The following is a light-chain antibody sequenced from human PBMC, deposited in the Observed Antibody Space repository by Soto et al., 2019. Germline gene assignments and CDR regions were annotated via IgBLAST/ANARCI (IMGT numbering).Light chain of an antibody. CDR2: LNSDGSH. CDR1: SGHSSYA. CDR3: QTWGTGALWV. J-gene: IGLJ3*02. V-gene: IGLV4-69*01. Sequence: QLVLTQSPSASASLGASVKLTCTLSSGHSSYAIAWHQQQPEKGPRYLMKLNSDGSHSKGDGIPDRFSGSGSGAERYLTISSLQSEDEADYYCQTWGTGALWVFGGGTKLTVL.